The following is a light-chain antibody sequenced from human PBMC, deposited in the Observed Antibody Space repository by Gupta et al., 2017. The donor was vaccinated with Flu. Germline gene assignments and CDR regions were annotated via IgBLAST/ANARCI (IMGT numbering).Light chain of an antibody. CDR1: SSNIGSDT. V-gene: IGLV1-44*01. CDR2: SSN. J-gene: IGLJ1*01. CDR3: AAWDDSLTYV. Sequence: QSVLTQPPSASGTPGQRVTISCSGSSSNIGSDTVNCYQQHPGTAPKLLIYSSNQRPSGVPDRFSGSQSGTSASLAISGLQSEDEADYYCAAWDDSLTYVFGTGTKVTVL.